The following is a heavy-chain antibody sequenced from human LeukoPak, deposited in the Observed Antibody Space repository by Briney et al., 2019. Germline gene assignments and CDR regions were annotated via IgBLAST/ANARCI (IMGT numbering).Heavy chain of an antibody. Sequence: GGSLRLSCAASGFTFSSYWMSWVRQAPGKGLEWVANIKQDGSEKYYVDSVKGRFTISRDNAKNSLYLQMNSLRAEDTAVYYCARLGLGNYYYYYMDVWGKGTTVTVSS. V-gene: IGHV3-7*01. CDR3: ARLGLGNYYYYYMDV. D-gene: IGHD1-26*01. CDR1: GFTFSSYW. CDR2: IKQDGSEK. J-gene: IGHJ6*03.